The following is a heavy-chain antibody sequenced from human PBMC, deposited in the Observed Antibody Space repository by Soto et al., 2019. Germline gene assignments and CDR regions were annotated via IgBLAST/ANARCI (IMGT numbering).Heavy chain of an antibody. CDR2: IRSKANSYAT. J-gene: IGHJ6*02. CDR1: GFTFVGSA. V-gene: IGHV3-73*01. CDR3: TRHQWLVQGVYYGMDV. Sequence: PGGSLRLSCAASGFTFVGSAMHWGRHSSGKGREWVGRIRSKANSYATAYAASVKGRFTISRDDSKNTAYLQMNSLKTEDTAVYYCTRHQWLVQGVYYGMDVWGQGTTVTVSS. D-gene: IGHD6-19*01.